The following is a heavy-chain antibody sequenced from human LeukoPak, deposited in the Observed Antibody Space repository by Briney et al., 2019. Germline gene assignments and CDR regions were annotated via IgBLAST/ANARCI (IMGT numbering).Heavy chain of an antibody. CDR2: ISDTGATT. J-gene: IGHJ4*02. Sequence: PGGSLRLSCAGSGFTFSSYAMSWVRQAPGKGLEWVSAISDTGATTYHADSVKGRFTISRDNSRSTLYLQMNSLRAEDTALYYCAKDTSIGRYCTNGVCSPFDYWGQGTLVTVS. CDR1: GFTFSSYA. V-gene: IGHV3-23*01. D-gene: IGHD2-8*01. CDR3: AKDTSIGRYCTNGVCSPFDY.